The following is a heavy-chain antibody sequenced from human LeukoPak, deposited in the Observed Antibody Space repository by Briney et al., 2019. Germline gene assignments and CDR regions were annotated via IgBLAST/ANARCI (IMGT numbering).Heavy chain of an antibody. J-gene: IGHJ4*02. CDR3: AKERQRGISYGGGPFDY. CDR1: GFSFNDCT. CDR2: ISNDGTT. V-gene: IGHV3-23*01. D-gene: IGHD3-16*01. Sequence: PGGSLRLSCAASGFSFNDCTMNWVRQAPGKGLEWVAVISNDGTTYYIDSVKGRFTISRDNSKNTLYLQMSGLRAEDTAVYFCAKERQRGISYGGGPFDYWGQGILVTVSS.